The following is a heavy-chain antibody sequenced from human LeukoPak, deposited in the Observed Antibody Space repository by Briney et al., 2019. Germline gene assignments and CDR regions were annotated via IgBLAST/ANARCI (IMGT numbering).Heavy chain of an antibody. V-gene: IGHV4-59*01. CDR3: ARGYVLLWFGELEVDWFDP. J-gene: IGHJ5*02. CDR1: GVSISSYY. CDR2: TYYSGSN. Sequence: SETLSLTCTVSGVSISSYYWIWIPQPPGKGVEWSMYTYYSGSNNYNPSLKSRVTISVDTSKNQFCLKLSSVTAADTAVYYCARGYVLLWFGELEVDWFDPGGQGTLVTVSS. D-gene: IGHD3-10*01.